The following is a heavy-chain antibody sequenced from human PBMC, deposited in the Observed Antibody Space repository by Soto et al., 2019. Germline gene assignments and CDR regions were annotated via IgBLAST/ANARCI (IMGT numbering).Heavy chain of an antibody. V-gene: IGHV1-3*01. CDR3: ARDALIQGYYYYMDV. CDR1: GYTFTNYA. J-gene: IGHJ6*03. Sequence: QVQLVQSGAEVKKPGASVKVSCKASGYTFTNYAMHWVRQAPGQRLEWMGWINAGNGDTKYSQKFQGRVTITRDTSASTAYMELSSLRSEDTAVYYCARDALIQGYYYYMDVWGKGTTVTVSS. CDR2: INAGNGDT. D-gene: IGHD5-18*01.